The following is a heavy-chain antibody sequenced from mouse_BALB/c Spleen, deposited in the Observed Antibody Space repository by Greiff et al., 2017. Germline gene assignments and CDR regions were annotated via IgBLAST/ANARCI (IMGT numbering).Heavy chain of an antibody. V-gene: IGHV5-6-5*01. D-gene: IGHD1-2*01. CDR2: ISSGGST. CDR1: GFTFSSYA. J-gene: IGHJ3*01. CDR3: AREANTATAWFAY. Sequence: EVMLVESGGGLVKPGGSLKLSCAASGFTFSSYAMSWVRQTPEKRLEWVASISSGGSTYYPDSVKGRFTISRDNARNILYLQMSSLRSEDTAMYYCAREANTATAWFAYWGQGTLVTVSA.